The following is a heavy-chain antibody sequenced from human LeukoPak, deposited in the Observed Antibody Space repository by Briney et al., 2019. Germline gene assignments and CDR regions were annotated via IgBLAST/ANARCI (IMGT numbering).Heavy chain of an antibody. CDR3: ARGPDFWSGFYYYYGMDV. V-gene: IGHV4-59*01. Sequence: SETLSLTCTVSGGSISSYYWSWIRQPPGKGLEWIGYIYYSGSTNYNPSLKSRVTISVDTSKNQFSLNLSSVTAADTAVYYCARGPDFWSGFYYYYGMDVWGQGTTVTVSS. CDR1: GGSISSYY. D-gene: IGHD3-3*01. CDR2: IYYSGST. J-gene: IGHJ6*02.